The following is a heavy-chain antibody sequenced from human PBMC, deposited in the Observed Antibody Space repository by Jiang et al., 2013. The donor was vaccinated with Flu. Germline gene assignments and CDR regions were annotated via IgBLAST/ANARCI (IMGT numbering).Heavy chain of an antibody. CDR1: GGSLNDYY. V-gene: IGHV4-59*12. D-gene: IGHD3-22*01. CDR3: ASYYDLNGIYPPDAFDI. CDR2: IYYGERT. Sequence: PGLVKASETLSLTCSVSGGSLNDYYWSWIRQAPGKGLEWIGYIYYGERTNYNPSLKSRVTMSLEMSKKEIYLQLKSVTAADTAVYYCASYYDLNGIYPPDAFDIWGPGKMV. J-gene: IGHJ3*02.